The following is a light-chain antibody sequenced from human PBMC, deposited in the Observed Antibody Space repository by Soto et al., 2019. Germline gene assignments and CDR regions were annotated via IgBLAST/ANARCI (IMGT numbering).Light chain of an antibody. J-gene: IGKJ2*01. CDR1: QIVSSN. CDR3: QQTFSRPYT. CDR2: PAS. Sequence: DIQMTQSPSSLSASVGDRVTITCRASQIVSSNLNWYQQKPGKVPELLIYPASTLQPGVPSRFRGSGSGTDFTLTVSSLQPEDFATYHCQQTFSRPYTFGQGTKLEIK. V-gene: IGKV1-39*01.